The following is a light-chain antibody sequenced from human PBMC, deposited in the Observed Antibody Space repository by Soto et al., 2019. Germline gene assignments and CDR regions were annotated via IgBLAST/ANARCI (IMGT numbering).Light chain of an antibody. CDR2: EDN. CDR1: SSDVGRYNL. CDR3: CSYAGRTSVI. Sequence: QSALAQPASVSGSPGQSITISCTGSSSDVGRYNLVSWYQQHPDKAPKLIIYEDNERPSGVSDRFSGSKSGNTASLTISGLQTEDEADYYCCSYAGRTSVIFGGGTKLTVL. V-gene: IGLV2-23*01. J-gene: IGLJ2*01.